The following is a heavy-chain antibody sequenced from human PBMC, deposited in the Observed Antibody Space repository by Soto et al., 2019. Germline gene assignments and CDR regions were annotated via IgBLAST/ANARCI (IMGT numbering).Heavy chain of an antibody. CDR3: AKGVEAHHWPPYYFDY. D-gene: IGHD1-1*01. J-gene: IGHJ4*02. CDR2: ISGSGGST. CDR1: GFTFSSYA. V-gene: IGHV3-23*01. Sequence: GGSLRLSCAASGFTFSSYAMSWVRQAPGKGLEWVSAISGSGGSTYYADSVKGRFTISRDNSKNTLYLQMNSLRAEDTAVYYCAKGVEAHHWPPYYFDYWGQGTLVTVSS.